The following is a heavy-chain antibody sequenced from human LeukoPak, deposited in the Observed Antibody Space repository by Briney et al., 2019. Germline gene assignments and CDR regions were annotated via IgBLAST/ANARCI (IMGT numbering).Heavy chain of an antibody. CDR1: GFTVSSNY. J-gene: IGHJ4*02. Sequence: PGGSLRLSCAASGFTVSSNYMSWVRQAPGKGLEWVSVIYSGGSTYYADSVKGRFTISRDNSKNTLYLQMNSLRAEDTAVYYCARDHLMVRGVTLDWGQGTLVTVSS. CDR3: ARDHLMVRGVTLD. V-gene: IGHV3-53*01. D-gene: IGHD3-10*01. CDR2: IYSGGST.